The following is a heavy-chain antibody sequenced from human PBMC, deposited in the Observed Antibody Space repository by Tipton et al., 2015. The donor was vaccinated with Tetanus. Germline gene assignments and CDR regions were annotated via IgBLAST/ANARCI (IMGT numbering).Heavy chain of an antibody. J-gene: IGHJ4*02. CDR3: ARRREVTTPYAAYYFDY. CDR2: IYYSGST. Sequence: TLSLTCTVSGGSISSSSYYWGWIRQPPGKGLEWIGSIYYSGSTYYNPSLKSRVTISVDTSKNQFSLKLSSVTAADTAVYYCARRREVTTPYAAYYFDYWGQGTLVTVSS. V-gene: IGHV4-39*01. D-gene: IGHD4-17*01. CDR1: GGSISSSSYY.